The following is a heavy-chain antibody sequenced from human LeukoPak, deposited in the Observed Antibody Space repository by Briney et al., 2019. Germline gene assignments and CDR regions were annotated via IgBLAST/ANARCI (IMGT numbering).Heavy chain of an antibody. CDR2: ISSSSNK. D-gene: IGHD3-16*01. Sequence: GGSLRLSCAASGFTFSSYGMSWVRQAPGEGPEWVSSISSSSNKDYVDSVKGRFTVSRDNAKNSLYLQMDSLRVEDTAVYYCARDPPSRGTRYFDYWGQGILVTVSS. CDR3: ARDPPSRGTRYFDY. J-gene: IGHJ4*02. CDR1: GFTFSSYG. V-gene: IGHV3-21*01.